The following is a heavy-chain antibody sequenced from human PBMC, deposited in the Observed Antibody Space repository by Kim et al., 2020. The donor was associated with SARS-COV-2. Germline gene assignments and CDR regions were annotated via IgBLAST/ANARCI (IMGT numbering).Heavy chain of an antibody. J-gene: IGHJ4*02. CDR1: GGSVSSGSYY. CDR2: IYYSGST. CDR3: ARVRQGSGSYSGANYYFDY. Sequence: SETLSLTCTVSGGSVSSGSYYWSWIRQPPGKGLEWIGYIYYSGSTNYNPSLKSRVTISVDTSKNQFSLKLSSVTAADTAVYYCARVRQGSGSYSGANYYFDYWGQGTLVTVSS. V-gene: IGHV4-61*01. D-gene: IGHD3-10*01.